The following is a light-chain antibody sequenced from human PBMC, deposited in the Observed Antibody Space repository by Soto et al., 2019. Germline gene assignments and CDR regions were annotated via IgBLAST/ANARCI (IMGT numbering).Light chain of an antibody. CDR2: GAS. CDR3: QQYGSSPPWT. Sequence: EIVLTQSPGTLSLSPGERATLSCRASERLSSVYLAWYQQRPGQPPRLLIYGASNRATGIPDRFSGSGSGTDFTLTISRLEPEDFAVYYCQQYGSSPPWTFGQGTKVDIK. V-gene: IGKV3-20*01. CDR1: ERLSSVY. J-gene: IGKJ1*01.